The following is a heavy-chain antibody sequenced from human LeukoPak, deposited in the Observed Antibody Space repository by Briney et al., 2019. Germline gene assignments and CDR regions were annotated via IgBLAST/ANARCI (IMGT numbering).Heavy chain of an antibody. V-gene: IGHV3-43D*03. D-gene: IGHD5-18*01. Sequence: GGSLRLSCAASGFTFDDYAMHWVRQAPGKGLEWVSLISWDGGSTYYADSVKGRFTISRDNSKNSLYLQMNSLRAEDTALYYCAKDRSSYGGYFDYWGQGTLVTVSS. CDR3: AKDRSSYGGYFDY. CDR2: ISWDGGST. J-gene: IGHJ4*02. CDR1: GFTFDDYA.